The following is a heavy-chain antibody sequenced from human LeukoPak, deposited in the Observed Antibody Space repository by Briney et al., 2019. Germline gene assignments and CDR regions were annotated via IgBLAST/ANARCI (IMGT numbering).Heavy chain of an antibody. CDR1: GDTFSSYA. Sequence: APVKVSCKASGDTFSSYAISWVRQAPGQWLEWMGRIIPIFGTANYAQKFQGRVTIATDESTSTAYMELSSLRSEDTAVYYCAREDTIFGVVIGFDYWGQGTLVTVSS. D-gene: IGHD3-3*01. CDR2: IIPIFGTA. J-gene: IGHJ4*02. CDR3: AREDTIFGVVIGFDY. V-gene: IGHV1-69*05.